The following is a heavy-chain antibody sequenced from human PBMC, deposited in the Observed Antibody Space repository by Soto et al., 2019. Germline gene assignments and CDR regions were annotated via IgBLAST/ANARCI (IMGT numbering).Heavy chain of an antibody. D-gene: IGHD3-3*01. Sequence: QVQLVQSGAEVKKPGASVKVSCKSSGYPFTHYGITWVRQAPGQGPEWMGWISPFNGNTNYGQTLQGRVTLTTDTSTSTVYMELRSLRYDDTAVYYGARVQSYDRSYYYRIDVWGPGTTVTVSS. CDR1: GYPFTHYG. V-gene: IGHV1-18*01. CDR2: ISPFNGNT. J-gene: IGHJ6*02. CDR3: ARVQSYDRSYYYRIDV.